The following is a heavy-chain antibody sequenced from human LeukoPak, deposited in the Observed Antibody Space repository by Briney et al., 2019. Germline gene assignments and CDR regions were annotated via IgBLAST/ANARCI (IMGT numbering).Heavy chain of an antibody. CDR3: ARRGGSSSRRSPIDY. Sequence: GGSLRLSCAASGFTFSTFWMSWVRQAPGKGPEWVANIKQDGSQRYYVDSVRGRFTISRDNAKNSLFLQMNGLRAEDTAVYYCARRGGSSSRRSPIDYWGQGTLVTVSS. CDR1: GFTFSTFW. CDR2: IKQDGSQR. D-gene: IGHD6-6*01. J-gene: IGHJ4*02. V-gene: IGHV3-7*01.